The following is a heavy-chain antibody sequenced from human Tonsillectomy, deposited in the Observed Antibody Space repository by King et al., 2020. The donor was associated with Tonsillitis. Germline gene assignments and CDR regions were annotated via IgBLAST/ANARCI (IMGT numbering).Heavy chain of an antibody. J-gene: IGHJ4*02. CDR3: AGNPPYDIIGYYC. V-gene: IGHV3-7*01. CDR2: IKEDGGEK. Sequence: VQLVESGGGLVQPGGSLRLSCAASGFTFNNYWMSWVRQAPGKGREGVANIKEDGGEKHYVDSVEGRFTSSRDNAKNSLYLQLNSLSAEDPAVYYCAGNPPYDIIGYYCWGEGTLLTVSS. CDR1: GFTFNNYW. D-gene: IGHD3-22*01.